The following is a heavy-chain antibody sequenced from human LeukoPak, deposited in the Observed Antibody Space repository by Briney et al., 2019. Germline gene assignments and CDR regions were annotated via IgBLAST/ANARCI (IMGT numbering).Heavy chain of an antibody. J-gene: IGHJ6*02. CDR3: ALGPYYDIAPPQKYYYCGMDV. D-gene: IGHD3-22*01. V-gene: IGHV1-8*01. CDR1: GYTFTSYD. CDR2: MNPNSGNT. Sequence: EASMKVSCKASGYTFTSYDINWVRQATGQGLEWMGWMNPNSGNTGYAQKFQGRVTMTRNTSISTAYMELSSLRSEDTAVYYCALGPYYDIAPPQKYYYCGMDVWGQGTTVTVSS.